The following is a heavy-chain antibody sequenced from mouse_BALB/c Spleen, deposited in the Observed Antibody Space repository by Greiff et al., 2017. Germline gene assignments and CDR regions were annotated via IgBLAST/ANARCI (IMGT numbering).Heavy chain of an antibody. Sequence: EVKLEESGGDLVKPGGSLKLSCAASGFTFSSYGMSWVRQTPDKRLEWVATISSGGSYTYYPDSVKGRFTISRDNAKNTLYLQMSSLKSEDTAMYYCARQGYGYSYYAMDYWGQGTSVTVSS. D-gene: IGHD1-2*01. CDR3: ARQGYGYSYYAMDY. J-gene: IGHJ4*01. CDR2: ISSGGSYT. CDR1: GFTFSSYG. V-gene: IGHV5-6*02.